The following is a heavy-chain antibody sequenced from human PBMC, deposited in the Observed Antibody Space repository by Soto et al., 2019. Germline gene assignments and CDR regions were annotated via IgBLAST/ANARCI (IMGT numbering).Heavy chain of an antibody. CDR3: LKDGLTGSIYYYYGMAV. D-gene: IGHD1-20*01. CDR2: ISYDGSNK. CDR1: GFTFSSYG. V-gene: IGHV3-30*18. Sequence: QVQLVESGGGVVQPGRSLRLSCAASGFTFSSYGMHWVRQAPGKGLEWVAVISYDGSNKYYADSVKGRFTISRDNSKNTLYLQMNSLRADDRAVYDCLKDGLTGSIYYYYGMAVWGQGTTVTVSS. J-gene: IGHJ6*02.